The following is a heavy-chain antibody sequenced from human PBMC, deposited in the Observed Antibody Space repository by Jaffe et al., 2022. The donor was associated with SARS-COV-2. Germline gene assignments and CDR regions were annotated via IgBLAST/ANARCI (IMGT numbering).Heavy chain of an antibody. V-gene: IGHV4-59*08. CDR2: IYYSGST. J-gene: IGHJ6*02. D-gene: IGHD4-17*01. CDR3: ARLAIDSGWGMDV. CDR1: GGSISSYY. Sequence: QVQLQESGPGLVKPSETLSLTCTVSGGSISSYYWSWIRQPPGKGLEWIGYIYYSGSTNYNPSLKSRVTISVDTSKNQFSLKLSSVTAADTAVYYCARLAIDSGWGMDVWGQGTTVTVSS.